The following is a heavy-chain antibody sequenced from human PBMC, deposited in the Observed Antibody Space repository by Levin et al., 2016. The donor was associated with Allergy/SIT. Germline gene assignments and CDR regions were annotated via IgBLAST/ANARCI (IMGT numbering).Heavy chain of an antibody. CDR1: GFTFSNYA. Sequence: GESLKISCAASGFTFSNYAMTWVRQAPGKGLEWVSTIFISGSGTGTHYADSVKGRFTISRDNSKNTLFLQMDSLSAEDTATYYCARGHPCPNDCVDFDHWGQGTLVTVSS. CDR3: ARGHPCPNDCVDFDH. D-gene: IGHD2-8*01. J-gene: IGHJ4*02. V-gene: IGHV3-23*01. CDR2: IFISGSGTGT.